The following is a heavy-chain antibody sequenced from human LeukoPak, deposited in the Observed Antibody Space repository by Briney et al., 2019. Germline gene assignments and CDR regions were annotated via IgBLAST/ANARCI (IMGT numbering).Heavy chain of an antibody. Sequence: SETLSLTCTVSGASITSYHWSWIRQPAGKGLEWIGRMFYSGDTDYNPSLKSRLTMSIDTSKNQFSLKLSSVTAADTAVYFCARDQEHCSGTSCYPYWYDSWGQGTLVTVSS. D-gene: IGHD2-2*01. J-gene: IGHJ5*01. V-gene: IGHV4-4*07. CDR3: ARDQEHCSGTSCYPYWYDS. CDR1: GASITSYH. CDR2: MFYSGDT.